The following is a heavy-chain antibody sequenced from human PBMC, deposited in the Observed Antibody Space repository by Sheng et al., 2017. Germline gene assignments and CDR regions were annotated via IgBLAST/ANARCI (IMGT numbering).Heavy chain of an antibody. D-gene: IGHD6-13*01. CDR1: GYTFTSYG. Sequence: SGAEVKKPGASVKVSCKASGYTFTSYGISWVRQAPGQGLEWMGWISAYNGNTNYAQKLQGRVTMTTDTSTSTAYMELRSMRSDDTAVYYCARSFKGAAAAFLNFDYWGQGTLVTVSS. V-gene: IGHV1-18*01. J-gene: IGHJ4*02. CDR2: ISAYNGNT. CDR3: ARSFKGAAAAFLNFDY.